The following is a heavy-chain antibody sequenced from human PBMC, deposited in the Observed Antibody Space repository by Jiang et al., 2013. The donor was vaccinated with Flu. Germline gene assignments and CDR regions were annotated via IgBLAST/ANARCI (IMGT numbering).Heavy chain of an antibody. CDR3: ARRSVTYYNFFDP. J-gene: IGHJ5*02. D-gene: IGHD3-10*01. V-gene: IGHV4-39*01. Sequence: YHNPSLKSRVTMSIDTSKRQISLNLTSVTAADTAVYYCARRSVTYYNFFDPWGQGSLVTVSS.